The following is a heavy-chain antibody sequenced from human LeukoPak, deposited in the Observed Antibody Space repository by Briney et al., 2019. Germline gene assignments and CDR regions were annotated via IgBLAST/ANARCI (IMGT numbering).Heavy chain of an antibody. CDR2: IRYDGGNK. V-gene: IGHV3-30*02. CDR3: AKVGPRPLRSTSQALDY. CDR1: GFTFSSYG. J-gene: IGHJ4*02. Sequence: PGGSLRLSCAASGFTFSSYGMHWVRQAPGKGLEWVAFIRYDGGNKYYADSVKGRFTISRDSSKNTLYLQMNSLRAEDTALYYCAKVGPRPLRSTSQALDYWGQGTLVTVSS. D-gene: IGHD2-2*01.